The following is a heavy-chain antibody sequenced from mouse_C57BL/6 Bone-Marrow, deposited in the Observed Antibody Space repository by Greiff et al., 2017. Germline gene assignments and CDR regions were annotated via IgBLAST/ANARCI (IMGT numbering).Heavy chain of an antibody. V-gene: IGHV1-54*01. Sequence: QVQLQQSGAELVRPGTSVTVSCKASGYAFTNYLIEWVKQRPGQGLEWIGVINPGSGGTNYNEKFKGKATLTADKSSSTAYMQLSSLTSEDSAVYFCARMAYYFDYWGQGTTLTVSS. CDR3: ARMAYYFDY. CDR1: GYAFTNYL. CDR2: INPGSGGT. J-gene: IGHJ2*01.